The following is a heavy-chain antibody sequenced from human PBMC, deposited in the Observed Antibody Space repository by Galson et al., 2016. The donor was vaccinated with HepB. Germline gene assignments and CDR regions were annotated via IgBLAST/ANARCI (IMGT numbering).Heavy chain of an antibody. J-gene: IGHJ4*02. Sequence: SLRLSCAASGFTVSNNYMSWVRQAPGKGLEWVSLIYSGGSTYYADSVKGRFTISRDNSKNTLYLQMNSQRAEDPAVYYCASMTGTTPGGYWGQGTLVTVSS. V-gene: IGHV3-53*01. D-gene: IGHD1-20*01. CDR3: ASMTGTTPGGY. CDR2: IYSGGST. CDR1: GFTVSNNY.